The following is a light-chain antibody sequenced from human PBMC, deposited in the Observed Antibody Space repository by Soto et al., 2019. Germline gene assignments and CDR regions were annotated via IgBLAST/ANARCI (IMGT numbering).Light chain of an antibody. Sequence: EIVMTQSPATLSVSPGEGSPTSFRASQSVSSNYLGWYHQQPGQAPSLLLCGASNRPTGIPARFRGSGSGTDFTLTISSLVPEDFAVYYCQQSSNSPLTFGPGTKVDIK. CDR3: QQSSNSPLT. CDR2: GAS. J-gene: IGKJ3*01. CDR1: QSVSSNY. V-gene: IGKV3-11*01.